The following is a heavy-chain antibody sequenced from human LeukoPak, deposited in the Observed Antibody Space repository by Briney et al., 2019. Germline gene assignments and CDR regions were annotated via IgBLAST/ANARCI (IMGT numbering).Heavy chain of an antibody. Sequence: GGSLRLSCAASGFTFDDYGMNWVRQAPGKGLEWVSGINWNGGSTGYADSVKGRFTISRDNAKNSLYLQMNSLRAGDTAVYYCARDHSSGWYSDYFDYWGQGTLVTVSS. CDR1: GFTFDDYG. CDR2: INWNGGST. D-gene: IGHD6-19*01. V-gene: IGHV3-20*04. CDR3: ARDHSSGWYSDYFDY. J-gene: IGHJ4*02.